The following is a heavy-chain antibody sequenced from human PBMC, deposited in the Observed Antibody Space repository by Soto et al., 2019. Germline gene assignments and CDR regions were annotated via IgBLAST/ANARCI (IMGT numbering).Heavy chain of an antibody. J-gene: IGHJ4*02. CDR3: ARDGATATYFDY. Sequence: QVQLQESGPGLVKPSQTLSLTCTVSGDSISSGDYYWSWIRQPPGKGLEWIGYIYYSENTHYNPSLKSRVTISEDTSKNQFSLKLRSVTAADTAVYYCARDGATATYFDYWGQGTLVTVSS. CDR1: GDSISSGDYY. D-gene: IGHD4-17*01. CDR2: IYYSENT. V-gene: IGHV4-30-4*01.